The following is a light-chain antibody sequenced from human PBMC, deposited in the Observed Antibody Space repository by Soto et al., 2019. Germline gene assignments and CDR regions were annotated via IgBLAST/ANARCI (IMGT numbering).Light chain of an antibody. CDR2: GAS. CDR1: RSVSSSF. V-gene: IGKV3-20*01. CDR3: QQYVSSPWA. Sequence: VVAPVSVTLDLSPGGSGILSSXXXSRSVSSSFLAWYQQKAGQAPRLLIYGASRRATGIPDRFSGSGSGTDFTLTISRLEPEDFAVYYCQQYVSSPWAFGQGTKV. J-gene: IGKJ1*01.